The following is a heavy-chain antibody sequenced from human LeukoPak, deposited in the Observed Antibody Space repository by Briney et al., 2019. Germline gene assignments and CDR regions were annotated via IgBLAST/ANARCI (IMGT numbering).Heavy chain of an antibody. J-gene: IGHJ5*02. CDR3: AKDGLPLGYCSSTSCQTNWFDP. D-gene: IGHD2-2*01. CDR2: ISYDGSNK. CDR1: GFTFSSYG. V-gene: IGHV3-30*18. Sequence: GGSLRLSCAASGFTFSSYGMHWVRQAPGKGLEWVAVISYDGSNKYYADSVKGRFTISRDNSKNTLYLQMNSLRAEDTAVYYCAKDGLPLGYCSSTSCQTNWFDPWGQGTLVTVSS.